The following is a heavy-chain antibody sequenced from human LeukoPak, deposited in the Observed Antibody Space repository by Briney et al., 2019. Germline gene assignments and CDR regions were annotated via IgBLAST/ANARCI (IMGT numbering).Heavy chain of an antibody. CDR3: ARAGVYGDYADY. Sequence: SETLSLTCTVSGGAISSYYWSWIRQPPGKGLEGSGYIYYSGSTNYSPSLKSRVTISVDTSKNQFSLKLSSVTAADTAVYYCARAGVYGDYADYWGQGTLVTVSS. V-gene: IGHV4-59*01. D-gene: IGHD4-17*01. J-gene: IGHJ4*02. CDR1: GGAISSYY. CDR2: IYYSGST.